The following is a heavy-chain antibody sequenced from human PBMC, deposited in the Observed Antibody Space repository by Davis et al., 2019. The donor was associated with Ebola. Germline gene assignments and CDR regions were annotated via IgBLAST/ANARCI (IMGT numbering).Heavy chain of an antibody. CDR1: GGTFSSYA. Sequence: SVKVSCKASGGTFSSYAISWVRQAPGQGLEWMGGIIPIFGTANYAQKFQGRVTITADESTSTAYMELSSLRSEDTAVYYCARDDRDCTGGVCYLYYYGMDVWGQGTTVTVSS. CDR2: IIPIFGTA. V-gene: IGHV1-69*13. CDR3: ARDDRDCTGGVCYLYYYGMDV. J-gene: IGHJ6*02. D-gene: IGHD2-8*02.